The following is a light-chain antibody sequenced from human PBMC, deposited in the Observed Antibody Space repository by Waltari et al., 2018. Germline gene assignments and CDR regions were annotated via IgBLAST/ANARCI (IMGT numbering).Light chain of an antibody. CDR2: DDS. CDR3: QVWESSSDHPGV. Sequence: SYVLTQPPSVSVAPGQTARITCGGNNIGTKSLHLSHQRPGQAPVLVVYDDSDRPSGIPERFSGSNSGNTATLAISRVEAGDEADYYCQVWESSSDHPGVFGGGTKLTVL. V-gene: IGLV3-21*02. J-gene: IGLJ2*01. CDR1: NIGTKS.